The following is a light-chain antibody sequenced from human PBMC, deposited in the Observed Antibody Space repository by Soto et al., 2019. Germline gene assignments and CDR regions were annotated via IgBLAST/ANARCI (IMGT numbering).Light chain of an antibody. CDR3: SSYAGSNNLV. CDR2: EVS. V-gene: IGLV2-8*01. CDR1: SSDVGGYNY. J-gene: IGLJ1*01. Sequence: QSVLTQPPSASGSPGQSVTISCTGTSSDVGGYNYVYWYQQHPGKAPKLMIYEVSKRPSGVPDRFSGSKSGNTASLTVSGLQAEDEADYYCSSYAGSNNLVFGTGTKLTVL.